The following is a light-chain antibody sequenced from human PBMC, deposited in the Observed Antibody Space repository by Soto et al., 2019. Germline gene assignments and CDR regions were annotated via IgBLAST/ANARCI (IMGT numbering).Light chain of an antibody. V-gene: IGKV3-20*01. CDR1: QSVSNNY. Sequence: EKVLTQSPCALSLYPGERATLSCRASQSVSNNYLAWYQQKPGQAPRLLIYGASNRATGIPDRFSGSGSGTDFTLTISRLEPEDFAVYYCQQYGSSGTFGQGTKVAIK. CDR3: QQYGSSGT. CDR2: GAS. J-gene: IGKJ1*01.